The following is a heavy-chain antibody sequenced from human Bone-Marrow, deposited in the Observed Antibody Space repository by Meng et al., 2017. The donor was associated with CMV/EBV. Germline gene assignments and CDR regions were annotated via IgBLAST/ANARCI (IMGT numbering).Heavy chain of an antibody. CDR3: ARGGSFGVVIGYYYYGMDV. V-gene: IGHV4-31*03. D-gene: IGHD3-3*01. Sequence: SETLSLTCTVFGYSISSGGYYWSWFRQHPGKGLEWIGCIYHSGTTQYSPSLKGRVTISEDTSNNQFSLELRSVTAADTAVYYCARGGSFGVVIGYYYYGMDVWGQGTTVTVSS. CDR1: GYSISSGGYY. J-gene: IGHJ6*02. CDR2: IYHSGTT.